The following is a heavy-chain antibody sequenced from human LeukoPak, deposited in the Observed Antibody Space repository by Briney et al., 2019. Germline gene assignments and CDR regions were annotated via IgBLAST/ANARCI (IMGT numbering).Heavy chain of an antibody. CDR2: IDHSGST. CDR1: GDSISSSDYY. D-gene: IGHD3-22*01. V-gene: IGHV4-39*07. J-gene: IGHJ4*02. Sequence: PSETLSLTCTVSGDSISSSDYYWSWIRQPPGKGLEWIGEIDHSGSTNYNPSLKSRVTISLDTSKNQFSLKLSSVTAADTAVYYCARASGSSGYYPDYWGQGTLVTVSS. CDR3: ARASGSSGYYPDY.